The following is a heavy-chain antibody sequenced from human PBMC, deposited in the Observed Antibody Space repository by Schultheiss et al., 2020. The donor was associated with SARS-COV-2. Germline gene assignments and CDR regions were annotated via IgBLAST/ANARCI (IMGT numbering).Heavy chain of an antibody. D-gene: IGHD4-17*01. CDR2: IYYSGST. V-gene: IGHV4-39*07. J-gene: IGHJ5*02. CDR1: GGSISSSSYY. Sequence: SETLSLTCTVSGGSISSSSYYWGWIRQPPGKGLEWIGSIYYSGSTYYNPSLKSRVTMSVDTSKNQFSLKLSSVTAADTAVYYCARGSAVTTSNGFDPWGQGTLVTVSS. CDR3: ARGSAVTTSNGFDP.